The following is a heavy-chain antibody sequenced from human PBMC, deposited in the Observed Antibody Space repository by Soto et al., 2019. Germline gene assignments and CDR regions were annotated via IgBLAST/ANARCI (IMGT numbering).Heavy chain of an antibody. V-gene: IGHV3-33*01. CDR1: GFTFSSYG. Sequence: PGGSLRLSCAASGFTFSSYGMHWVRQAPGKGLEWVAVIWYDGSNKYYADSVKGRFTISRDNSKNTLYLQMNSLRAEDTAVYYCARDYIVATGATGYYYYGMDVWGKGTTVTVSS. J-gene: IGHJ6*04. D-gene: IGHD5-12*01. CDR2: IWYDGSNK. CDR3: ARDYIVATGATGYYYYGMDV.